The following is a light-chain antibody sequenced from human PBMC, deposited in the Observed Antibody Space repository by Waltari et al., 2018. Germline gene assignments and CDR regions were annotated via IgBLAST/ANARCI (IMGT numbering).Light chain of an antibody. V-gene: IGLV3-1*01. J-gene: IGLJ2*01. CDR2: KDD. Sequence: SYELTQPPSVSVSPGQTASITCSADKLGNKYDYWYQQKSGQSPVLVIYKDDKRPSEMSERFSGSNSGNTATLTISGTQAMDEADYYCQAWDSGTVVFGGGTKLTVL. CDR3: QAWDSGTVV. CDR1: KLGNKY.